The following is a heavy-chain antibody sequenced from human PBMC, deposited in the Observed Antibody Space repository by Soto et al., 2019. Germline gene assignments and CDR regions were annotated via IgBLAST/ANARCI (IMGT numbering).Heavy chain of an antibody. V-gene: IGHV4-34*01. Sequence: PSETLSLTCAVYGGSFSGYYWSWIRQPPGKGLEWIGEINHSGSTNYNPSLKSRVTISVDTSKNQFSLKLSSVTAADTAVYYCARRALGNYDILRSLNWFDPWGQGTLVTVSS. D-gene: IGHD3-9*01. J-gene: IGHJ5*02. CDR2: INHSGST. CDR3: ARRALGNYDILRSLNWFDP. CDR1: GGSFSGYY.